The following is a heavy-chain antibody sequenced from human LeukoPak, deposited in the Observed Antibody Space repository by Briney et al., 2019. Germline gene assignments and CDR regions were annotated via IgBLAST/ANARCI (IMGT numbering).Heavy chain of an antibody. Sequence: ASVKVSCKASGGTFSSYAISWVRQAPGQGLEWMGRIIPILGIANYAQKFQGRVTITADKSTSTAYMELSSLRSEDTAVYYCARTTYCSSTSCRKGFDYWGQGTLVTVSS. CDR2: IIPILGIA. V-gene: IGHV1-69*04. CDR3: ARTTYCSSTSCRKGFDY. CDR1: GGTFSSYA. J-gene: IGHJ4*02. D-gene: IGHD2-2*01.